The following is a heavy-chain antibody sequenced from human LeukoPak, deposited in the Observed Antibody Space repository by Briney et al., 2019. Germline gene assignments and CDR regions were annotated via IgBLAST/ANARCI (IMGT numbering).Heavy chain of an antibody. V-gene: IGHV4-61*01. D-gene: IGHD5-24*01. CDR1: GGSISSSSYY. CDR2: IYYSGST. Sequence: SETLSLTCTVSGGSISSSSYYWSWIRQPPGKGLEWIGYIYYSGSTNYNPSLKSRVTISVDTSKNQFSLKLSSVTAADTAVYYCARDLDGYNGDGDAFDIWGQGTMVTVSS. J-gene: IGHJ3*02. CDR3: ARDLDGYNGDGDAFDI.